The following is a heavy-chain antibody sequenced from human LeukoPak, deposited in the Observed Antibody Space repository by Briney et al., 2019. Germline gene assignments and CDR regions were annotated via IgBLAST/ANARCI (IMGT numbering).Heavy chain of an antibody. Sequence: ATVKVSCKASGYTFTSYYMHWVRRAPGQGLEWMGIINPSGGSTSYAQKFQGRVTMTRDTSTSTVYMELSSLRSEDTAVYYCANRPRLYSGSYVPWFDPWGQGTLVTVSS. V-gene: IGHV1-46*01. CDR1: GYTFTSYY. CDR2: INPSGGST. CDR3: ANRPRLYSGSYVPWFDP. J-gene: IGHJ5*02. D-gene: IGHD1-26*01.